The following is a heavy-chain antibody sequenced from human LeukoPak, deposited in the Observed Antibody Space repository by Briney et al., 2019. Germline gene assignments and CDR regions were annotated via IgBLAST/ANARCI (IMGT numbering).Heavy chain of an antibody. V-gene: IGHV1-2*06. Sequence: ASVKVSCKASGYTFTGYYMHWVRQAPGQGLEWMGRINPNNGGTNYAQKFQGRVTMTRDTSISTAYMELSRLRSDDTAVYYCARAYLSTVTTVLIAEYFQHWGQGTLVTVSS. J-gene: IGHJ1*01. D-gene: IGHD4-17*01. CDR2: INPNNGGT. CDR1: GYTFTGYY. CDR3: ARAYLSTVTTVLIAEYFQH.